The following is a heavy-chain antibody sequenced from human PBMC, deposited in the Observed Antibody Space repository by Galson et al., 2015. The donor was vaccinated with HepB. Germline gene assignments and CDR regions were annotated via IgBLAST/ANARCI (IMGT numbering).Heavy chain of an antibody. CDR1: GFTFSSYA. CDR3: ARDGGNDSRGNSYAFDI. CDR2: ISGSGGST. V-gene: IGHV3-23*01. D-gene: IGHD3-22*01. J-gene: IGHJ3*02. Sequence: SLRLSCAASGFTFSSYAMSWVRQAPGKGLEWVSAISGSGGSTYYADSVKGRFTISRDNSKNTLYLQMNSLRAEDTAVYYCARDGGNDSRGNSYAFDIWGQGTTVTVSS.